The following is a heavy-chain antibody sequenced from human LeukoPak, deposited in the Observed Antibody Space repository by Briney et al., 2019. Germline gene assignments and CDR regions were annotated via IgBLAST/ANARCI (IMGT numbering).Heavy chain of an antibody. J-gene: IGHJ4*02. CDR2: IYYIGST. CDR1: GGSISSDY. D-gene: IGHD1-26*01. V-gene: IGHV4-59*01. Sequence: SETLSLTCTVSGGSISSDYWSWIRQPPGKGLEWIGYIYYIGSTNYNPSLKSRITISVDTFKSHFSLKLSSGTAADTAVYYCARVVGATGSSDYWGQGTLVTVSS. CDR3: ARVVGATGSSDY.